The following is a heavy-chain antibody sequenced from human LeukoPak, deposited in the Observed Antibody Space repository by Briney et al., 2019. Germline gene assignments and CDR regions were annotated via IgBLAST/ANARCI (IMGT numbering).Heavy chain of an antibody. CDR2: ISSSGDTI. V-gene: IGHV3-48*02. J-gene: IGHJ4*02. CDR1: GFIFSTFG. CDR3: ARAGPGVPAAMTY. Sequence: PGGPLRLPCVASGFIFSTFGMIWVRQAPGKGLEWISYISSSGDTIYYADPVKGRLTISRDNAKNSLYLQMNSLRDEDTAVYYCARAGPGVPAAMTYWGQGTLVTVSS. D-gene: IGHD2-2*01.